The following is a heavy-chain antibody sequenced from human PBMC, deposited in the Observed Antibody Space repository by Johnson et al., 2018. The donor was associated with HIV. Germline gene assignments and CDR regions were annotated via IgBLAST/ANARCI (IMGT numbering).Heavy chain of an antibody. V-gene: IGHV3-30-3*01. D-gene: IGHD1-26*01. J-gene: IGHJ3*02. CDR1: GFTFSSYA. CDR3: ARDKWELLGAFDI. Sequence: QVQLMESGGGVVQPGRSLRLSCAASGFTFSSYAMHWVRQAPGKGLEWVAVISYDGSTKYYADSVKGRFTISRDNAKNTLYLQMNSLGAEDTAVYYCARDKWELLGAFDIWGQGTMVTVSS. CDR2: ISYDGSTK.